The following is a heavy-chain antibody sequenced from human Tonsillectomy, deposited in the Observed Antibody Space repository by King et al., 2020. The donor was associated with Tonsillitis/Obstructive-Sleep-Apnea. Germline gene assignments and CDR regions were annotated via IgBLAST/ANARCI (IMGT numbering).Heavy chain of an antibody. J-gene: IGHJ6*03. D-gene: IGHD2-2*01. V-gene: IGHV4-59*01. CDR3: ARDHCSSTSCYGNYYYMDV. CDR1: GGSISSYY. CDR2: IFYSGST. Sequence: QLQLQESGPGLVKPSETLSLTCTVSGGSISSYYWSWIRQPPGKGLEWIGYIFYSGSTNYNPSLQSRVTISVDTSKNQFSLKLSSVTAADTAVYYCARDHCSSTSCYGNYYYMDVWGKGTTVTVSS.